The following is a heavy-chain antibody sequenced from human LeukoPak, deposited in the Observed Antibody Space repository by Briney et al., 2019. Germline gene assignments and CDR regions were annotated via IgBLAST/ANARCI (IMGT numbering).Heavy chain of an antibody. D-gene: IGHD5-24*01. CDR2: IIPIFGTA. J-gene: IGHJ4*02. V-gene: IGHV1-69*05. Sequence: SVKVSCKASGGTFSSYAISWVRQAPGQGLEWMGGIIPIFGTANYAQRFQGRVTITTDESTSTAYMELSSLRSEDTAVYYCTRSKEKGRDGYNYLDYWGQGTLVTVFS. CDR3: TRSKEKGRDGYNYLDY. CDR1: GGTFSSYA.